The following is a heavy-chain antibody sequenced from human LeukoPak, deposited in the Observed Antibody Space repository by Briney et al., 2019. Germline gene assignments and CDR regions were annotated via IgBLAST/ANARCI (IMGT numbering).Heavy chain of an antibody. CDR1: GGSISSYY. V-gene: IGHV4-59*12. J-gene: IGHJ5*02. CDR3: ASSYGSGSYHWFDP. CDR2: IYYSGST. Sequence: SETLSLTCTVSGGSISSYYWSWIRQPPGKGLEWIGYIYYSGSTNYNPSLKGRVTISVDTSKNQFSLKLNSVTPEDTAVYYCASSYGSGSYHWFDPWGQGTLVTVSS. D-gene: IGHD3-10*01.